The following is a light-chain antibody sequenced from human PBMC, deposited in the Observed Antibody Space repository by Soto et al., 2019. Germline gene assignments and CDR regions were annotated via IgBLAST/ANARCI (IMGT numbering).Light chain of an antibody. CDR1: SSDVGGYNY. Sequence: QSALTQPASVSGTPGLSITISCPGTSSDVGGYNYVSWYQQHPGKAPKLIIYEVTDRPSGVSNRFSGSKSGNTASLTISGLQAEDEAEYYCSSYTNINTRACVFGTGTKV. CDR3: SSYTNINTRACV. J-gene: IGLJ1*01. CDR2: EVT. V-gene: IGLV2-14*01.